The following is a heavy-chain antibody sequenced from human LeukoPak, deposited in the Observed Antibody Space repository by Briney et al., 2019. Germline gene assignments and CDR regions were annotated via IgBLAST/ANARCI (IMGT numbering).Heavy chain of an antibody. J-gene: IGHJ4*02. V-gene: IGHV1-69*04. CDR2: IIPILGIA. D-gene: IGHD6-19*01. CDR1: GGTFSSYA. Sequence: GASVKVSCKASGGTFSSYAISWVRQAPGQGLEWMGRIIPILGIANYAQKFQGRVTITADKSTSTAYMELSSLRSEDTAVYYCARADSSGLLDYWGQGTLVTVCS. CDR3: ARADSSGLLDY.